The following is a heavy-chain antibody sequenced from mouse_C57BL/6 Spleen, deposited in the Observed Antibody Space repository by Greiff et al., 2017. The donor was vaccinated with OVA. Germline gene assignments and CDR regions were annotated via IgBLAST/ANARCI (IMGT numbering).Heavy chain of an antibody. CDR2: IRSKSNNYAT. V-gene: IGHV10-1*01. D-gene: IGHD2-2*01. J-gene: IGHJ3*01. CDR3: VRPVYYGYDGAY. CDR1: GFSFNTYA. Sequence: EVQLVESGGGLVQPKGSLKLSCAASGFSFNTYAMNWVRQAPGKGLEWVARIRSKSNNYATYYADSVKDRFTISRDDSESMLYLQMNNLKTEDTAMYYCVRPVYYGYDGAYWGQGTLVTVSA.